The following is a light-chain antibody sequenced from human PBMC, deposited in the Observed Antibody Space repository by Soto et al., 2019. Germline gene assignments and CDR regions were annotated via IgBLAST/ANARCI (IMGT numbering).Light chain of an antibody. V-gene: IGLV2-23*02. Sequence: QSALAQPVSGSGSPGQSITISCTGTRSDVGSYNLVSWYQQHPGKAPKLMIYEVSKRPSGVSNRFSGSKSGNTASLTISGLQAEDEADYYCCSYAGSSTYAFGTGTKVTVL. CDR3: CSYAGSSTYA. J-gene: IGLJ1*01. CDR2: EVS. CDR1: RSDVGSYNL.